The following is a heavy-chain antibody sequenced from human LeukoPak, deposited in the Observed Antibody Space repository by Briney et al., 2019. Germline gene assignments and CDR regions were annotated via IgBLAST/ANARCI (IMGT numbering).Heavy chain of an antibody. V-gene: IGHV1-69*06. CDR2: IIPIFGTA. J-gene: IGHJ5*02. Sequence: ASVKVSCKASGYTFTSYGISWVRQAPGQGLEWMGGIIPIFGTANYAQKFQGRVTITADKSTSTAYMELSSLRSEDTAVYYCARRAYGIAAHWFDPWGQGTLVTVSS. CDR1: GYTFTSYG. CDR3: ARRAYGIAAHWFDP. D-gene: IGHD6-6*01.